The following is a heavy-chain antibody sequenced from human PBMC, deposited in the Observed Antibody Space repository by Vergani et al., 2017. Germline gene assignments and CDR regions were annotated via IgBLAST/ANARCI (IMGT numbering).Heavy chain of an antibody. CDR2: ISTYNGNT. J-gene: IGHJ6*03. CDR3: ARDGRYKYGSYMDV. D-gene: IGHD5-18*01. Sequence: QVQLVQSGAEVKKPGASVKVSCKASGYTFDTYTISWFRQAPGQGLVVMGWISTYNGNTNNAQKVQGRVTMNTDTSTGTTYMELMSPRSDDSARYDCARDGRYKYGSYMDVWGKGTTVTVSS. V-gene: IGHV1-18*01. CDR1: GYTFDTYT.